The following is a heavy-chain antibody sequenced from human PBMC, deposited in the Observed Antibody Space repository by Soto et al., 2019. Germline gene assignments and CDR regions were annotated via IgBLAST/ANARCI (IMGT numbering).Heavy chain of an antibody. CDR1: GFTFSSYA. V-gene: IGHV3-23*01. CDR3: AKGDIRFLEWLQNYYGMDV. CDR2: ISGSGGST. Sequence: EVQLLESGGGLVQPGGSLRLSCAASGFTFSSYAMSWVRQAPGKGLEWVSAISGSGGSTYYADSVKGRFTISRDKSKNTVYLQMNSLRAEDTAVYYCAKGDIRFLEWLQNYYGMDVWGQGTTVTVSS. D-gene: IGHD3-3*01. J-gene: IGHJ6*02.